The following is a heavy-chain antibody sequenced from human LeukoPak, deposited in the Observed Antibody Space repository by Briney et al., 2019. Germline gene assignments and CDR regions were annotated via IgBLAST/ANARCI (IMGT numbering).Heavy chain of an antibody. V-gene: IGHV4-34*01. CDR3: ARGRGAARFVTIEFDY. J-gene: IGHJ4*02. Sequence: SETLSLTCTVSGGSISNYYWSWIRQPPGKGLEWIGEINHRGSTNYNPSLKSRVTMSVDTSKNQFSLKLSSVTAADTAVYYCARGRGAARFVTIEFDYWGQGALVTVSS. CDR1: GGSISNYY. CDR2: INHRGST. D-gene: IGHD6-6*01.